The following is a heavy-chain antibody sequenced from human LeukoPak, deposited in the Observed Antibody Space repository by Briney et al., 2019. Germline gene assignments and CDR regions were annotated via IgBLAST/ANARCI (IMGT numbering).Heavy chain of an antibody. D-gene: IGHD5-18*01. CDR3: IYGYTLDF. J-gene: IGHJ4*02. CDR1: GFAVTSNY. Sequence: GGSLRLSCAASGFAVTSNYMNWVRQAPGKGLEWVSVIYSGGSTNYADSVKGRFSISRDNSKNTLYLQMNSLRAEDTAVYYCIYGYTLDFWGQGTLVTVSS. CDR2: IYSGGST. V-gene: IGHV3-53*01.